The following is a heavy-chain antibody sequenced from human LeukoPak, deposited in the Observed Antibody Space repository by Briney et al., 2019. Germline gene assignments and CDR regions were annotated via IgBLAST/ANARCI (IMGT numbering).Heavy chain of an antibody. D-gene: IGHD5-12*01. CDR1: GFTFSSYA. Sequence: GRSLRLSCAASGFTFSSYAMHWVRQAPGKGLEWVAVISYDGSNKYYADSVKGRFTISRDNSKNRMYLQMNSLRAEDTAVYYCAREGSGYVSNGMDVWGQGTTVTVSS. CDR2: ISYDGSNK. V-gene: IGHV3-30*04. J-gene: IGHJ6*02. CDR3: AREGSGYVSNGMDV.